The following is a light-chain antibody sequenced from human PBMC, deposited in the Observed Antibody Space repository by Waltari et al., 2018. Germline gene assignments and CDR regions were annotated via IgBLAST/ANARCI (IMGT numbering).Light chain of an antibody. CDR3: QVWDSGSNHYV. Sequence: SYELTQPPSVSVPPGQTDRSTLDGDKLGSKNVPWYQHQPGQAPVLVVYDDGDRPSGIPERFSGSNSGNTAALTISRVDAGDEAEYYCQVWDSGSNHYVFGTVTKVTVL. CDR2: DDG. J-gene: IGLJ1*01. CDR1: KLGSKN. V-gene: IGLV3-21*02.